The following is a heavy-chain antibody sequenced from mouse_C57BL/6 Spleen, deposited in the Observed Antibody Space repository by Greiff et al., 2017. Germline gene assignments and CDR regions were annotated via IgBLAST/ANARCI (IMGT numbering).Heavy chain of an antibody. V-gene: IGHV1-53*01. Sequence: VQLQQSGTELVKPGASVKLSCKASGYTFTSYWMHWVKQRPGQGLEWIGNINPSNGGTNYNEKFKSKATLTVDKSSSTAYMQRSSLTSEDSAVDYCARDYDYDDYAMDYWGQGTSVTVSS. J-gene: IGHJ4*01. D-gene: IGHD2-4*01. CDR3: ARDYDYDDYAMDY. CDR2: INPSNGGT. CDR1: GYTFTSYW.